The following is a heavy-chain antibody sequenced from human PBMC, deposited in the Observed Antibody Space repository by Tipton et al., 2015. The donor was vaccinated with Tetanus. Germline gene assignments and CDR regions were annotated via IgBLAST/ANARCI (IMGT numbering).Heavy chain of an antibody. CDR1: GALITTGGYS. CDR2: IYYSGST. V-gene: IGHV4-31*03. CDR3: ARPSTTVTPRAFDV. D-gene: IGHD4-17*01. Sequence: TLSLTCNVSGALITTGGYSWGWIRQPPGQGLEWLGYIYYSGSTFYNPSLKSRVTISVDTSKNQFSLRLSSVTAADTAVYYCARPSTTVTPRAFDVWGQGTMVTVSS. J-gene: IGHJ3*01.